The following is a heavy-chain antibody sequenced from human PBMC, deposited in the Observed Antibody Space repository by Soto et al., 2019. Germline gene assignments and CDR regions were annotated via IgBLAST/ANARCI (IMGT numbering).Heavy chain of an antibody. J-gene: IGHJ4*02. CDR2: ISSSSSYI. Sequence: GGSLRLSCAASGFTFSSYSMNWVRQAPGKGLEWVSSISSSSSYIYYADSVKGRFTISRDNAKNSLYLQMNSLRAEDTAVYYCARDANGYGDFDYWGQGTLVTVSS. CDR1: GFTFSSYS. V-gene: IGHV3-21*01. CDR3: ARDANGYGDFDY. D-gene: IGHD5-12*01.